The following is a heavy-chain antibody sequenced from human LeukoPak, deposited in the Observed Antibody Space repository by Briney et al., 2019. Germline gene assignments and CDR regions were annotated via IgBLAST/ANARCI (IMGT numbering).Heavy chain of an antibody. V-gene: IGHV4-59*01. J-gene: IGHJ6*03. CDR1: GGPISSYY. D-gene: IGHD3-16*01. Sequence: SETLSLTCTVSGGPISSYYWSWIRQPPGKGLGYIGYIYYSGSTNYNPSLKSRVTISVDTSKNQFSLKLSSVTAADTAVYYCARETSQKGAHYMDVWGKGTTVTISS. CDR3: ARETSQKGAHYMDV. CDR2: IYYSGST.